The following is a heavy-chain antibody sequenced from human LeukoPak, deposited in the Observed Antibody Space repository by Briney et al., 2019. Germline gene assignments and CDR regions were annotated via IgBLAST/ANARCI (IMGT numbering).Heavy chain of an antibody. CDR1: GFTFSSYA. CDR3: ARGGRSGVAFDI. V-gene: IGHV3-23*01. CDR2: ISGSGGST. Sequence: PGGSLRLSCAASGFTFSSYAMSWVRQAPGKGLEWVSAISGSGGSTYYADSVKGRFTISRDNSKNTLYLQMNSLRAEDTAVYYCARGGRSGVAFDIWGQGTMVTVSS. D-gene: IGHD3-16*01. J-gene: IGHJ3*02.